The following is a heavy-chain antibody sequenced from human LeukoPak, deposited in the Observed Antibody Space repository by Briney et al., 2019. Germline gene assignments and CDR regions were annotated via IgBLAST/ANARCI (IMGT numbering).Heavy chain of an antibody. CDR3: ARAALIYYDTSGYSDAFDI. D-gene: IGHD3-22*01. V-gene: IGHV4-4*07. CDR2: IYTSGST. CDR1: GGSISSYY. Sequence: SETLSLTCTVSGGSISSYYWSWIRQPAGKGLEWIGRIYTSGSTNYNPSLKSRVTMSVDTSKNQFSLKLSSVTAADTAVYYCARAALIYYDTSGYSDAFDIWGQGTMVTVSS. J-gene: IGHJ3*02.